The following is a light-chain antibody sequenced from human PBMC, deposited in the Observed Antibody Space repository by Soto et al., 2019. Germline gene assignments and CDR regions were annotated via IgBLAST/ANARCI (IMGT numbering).Light chain of an antibody. CDR2: DVS. J-gene: IGLJ1*01. CDR1: SSDVGDYNP. V-gene: IGLV2-11*01. Sequence: QSVLAQPRSVSGSPGQSVTVSCIGTSSDVGDYNPVSWYQQHPGKAPKLMIYDVSKRPSGVPDRFSGSKSGNTASLTISGLQAEDEADYYCCSYVGGYSYVFGIGTKVTVL. CDR3: CSYVGGYSYV.